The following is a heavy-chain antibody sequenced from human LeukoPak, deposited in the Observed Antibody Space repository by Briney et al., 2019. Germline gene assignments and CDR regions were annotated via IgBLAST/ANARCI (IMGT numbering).Heavy chain of an antibody. D-gene: IGHD3-22*01. CDR2: ISTHNVNT. J-gene: IGHJ4*02. V-gene: IGHV1-18*04. CDR3: ARDLFPSFYYDSRGPIGY. CDR1: GYTLTNYG. Sequence: ASVRVSCKASGYTLTNYGITWVRQAPGQGLEWMGWISTHNVNTNYAQKFQGRVTMTTDASTSTAYMELRSLRSDDTAEYYCARDLFPSFYYDSRGPIGYWGQGALVTVSS.